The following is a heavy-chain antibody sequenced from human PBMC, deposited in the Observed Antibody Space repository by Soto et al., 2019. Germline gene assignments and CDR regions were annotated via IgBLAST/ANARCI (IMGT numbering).Heavy chain of an antibody. CDR3: RGYDSTQYYYYYYGMDV. Sequence: PSETLSLTCAVYGGSFSGYYWSWIRQPPGKGLEWIGEINHSGSTNYNPSLKSRVTISVDTSKNQFSLKLSSVTAADTAVYYCRGYDSTQYYYYYYGMDVWGQGTTVTVS. CDR1: GGSFSGYY. J-gene: IGHJ6*02. D-gene: IGHD5-12*01. CDR2: INHSGST. V-gene: IGHV4-34*01.